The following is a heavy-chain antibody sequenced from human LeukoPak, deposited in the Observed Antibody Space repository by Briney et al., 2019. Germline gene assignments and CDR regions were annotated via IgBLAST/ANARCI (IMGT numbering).Heavy chain of an antibody. CDR2: ISASGGTT. V-gene: IGHV3-23*01. Sequence: GGSLRLSCAASGFTLNSNGMTWVRQAPGKGLEWVSSISASGGTTYYADSVKGRFTISRDNSKNTLYLQMDSLRAEDTAVYYCARKSEQWLTTFDSWVPGTLVTVSS. D-gene: IGHD6-19*01. CDR1: GFTLNSNG. J-gene: IGHJ5*01. CDR3: ARKSEQWLTTFDS.